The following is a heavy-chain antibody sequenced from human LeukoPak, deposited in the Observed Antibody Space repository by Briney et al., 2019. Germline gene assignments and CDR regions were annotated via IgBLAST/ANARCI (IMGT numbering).Heavy chain of an antibody. CDR3: AGYHQWFLNDR. D-gene: IGHD2-8*01. V-gene: IGHV4-34*01. CDR1: DGSFSIYY. CDR2: IYPGETA. J-gene: IGHJ5*02. Sequence: PSETLALTYAVSDGSFSIYYWSCFRQSPGKGREWIAEIYPGETAKYNPSLWSRVTISADTSKSQFSLRLSSVTAADTAVYYCAGYHQWFLNDRWGQGKLVTVSS.